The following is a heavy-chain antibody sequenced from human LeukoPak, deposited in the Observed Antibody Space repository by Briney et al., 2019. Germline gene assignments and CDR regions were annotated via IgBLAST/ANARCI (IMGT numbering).Heavy chain of an antibody. CDR3: ARGRGYSYGYIDY. J-gene: IGHJ4*02. Sequence: PGESLRLSCAASGFTFSTYWMHWVRQAPGKGLEWVAVISYDGSNKYYADSVKGRFTISRDNSKNTLYLQMNSLRAEDTAVYYCARGRGYSYGYIDYWGQGTLVTVSS. CDR2: ISYDGSNK. V-gene: IGHV3-30-3*01. D-gene: IGHD5-18*01. CDR1: GFTFSTYW.